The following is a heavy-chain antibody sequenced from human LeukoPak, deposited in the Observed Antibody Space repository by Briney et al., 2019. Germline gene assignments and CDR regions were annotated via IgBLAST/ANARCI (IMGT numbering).Heavy chain of an antibody. CDR3: ARDSRAFDC. Sequence: AGGSLRLSCAASGFSVRNLYMSWVRQAPGKGLEWVSVIYSGDRTYYTDSVKGRFTVSRDTSKNTVYLQMNSLRSEDTAVYYCARDSRAFDCWGQGTLVTVSS. CDR1: GFSVRNLY. J-gene: IGHJ4*02. V-gene: IGHV3-66*01. CDR2: IYSGDRT.